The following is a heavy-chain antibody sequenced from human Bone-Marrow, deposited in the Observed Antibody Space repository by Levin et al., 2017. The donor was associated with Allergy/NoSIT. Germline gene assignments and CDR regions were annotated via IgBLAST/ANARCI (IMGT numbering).Heavy chain of an antibody. CDR3: ARGGYSSSWDSKHWFDP. CDR2: INPNSCDT. Sequence: ASVKVSCTASGYTFSAYYIDWVRQAPGQGLEWMGSINPNSCDTNYAQNFQGRVTMTRDTSITTVYMELSTLKSDDTAVYFCARGGYSSSWDSKHWFDPWGQGTLVTVSS. J-gene: IGHJ5*02. CDR1: GYTFSAYY. D-gene: IGHD6-13*01. V-gene: IGHV1-2*02.